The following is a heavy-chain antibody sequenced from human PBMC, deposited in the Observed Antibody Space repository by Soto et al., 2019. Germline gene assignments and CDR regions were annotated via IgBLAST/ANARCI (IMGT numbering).Heavy chain of an antibody. J-gene: IGHJ3*02. CDR2: ISYDGSNK. V-gene: IGHV3-30*18. CDR1: GFTFSSYG. Sequence: GGSLRLSCAASGFTFSSYGIHWVRQAPGKGLEWVAVISYDGSNKYYADSVKGRFTISRDNSKNTLYLQMNSLRAEDTAVYYCAKWTPDLAFDIWGQGTMVTVSS. CDR3: AKWTPDLAFDI.